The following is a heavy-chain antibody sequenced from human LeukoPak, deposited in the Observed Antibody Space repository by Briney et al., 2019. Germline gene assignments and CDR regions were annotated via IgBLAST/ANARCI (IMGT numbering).Heavy chain of an antibody. D-gene: IGHD2-21*01. J-gene: IGHJ4*02. V-gene: IGHV4-34*01. CDR2: INHRGGT. CDR1: GASFNIYY. CDR3: ARGGLYCGGDCYIDS. Sequence: SETLSLTCAVYGASFNIYYWSWIRQPPGKGLEWIGEINHRGGTNYNSSLKSRVTISVDTSKNQFSLNLSSVTAADTAIYYCARGGLYCGGDCYIDSWGQGTLVTVSS.